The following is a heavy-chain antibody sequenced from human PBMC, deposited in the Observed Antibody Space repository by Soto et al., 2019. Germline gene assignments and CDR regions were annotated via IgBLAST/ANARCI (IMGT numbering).Heavy chain of an antibody. Sequence: GSLRLSCAASGVTFSSHAMNGVRQSPGKGLEWVSFISSTSSTKNYADSVKGRFTISRDNAKNSLYLQMSSLRDEDTAVYYCARRITMVRGPYYYYGLDVWGQGTTVTVSS. D-gene: IGHD3-10*01. J-gene: IGHJ6*02. CDR3: ARRITMVRGPYYYYGLDV. CDR1: GVTFSSHA. CDR2: ISSTSSTK. V-gene: IGHV3-48*02.